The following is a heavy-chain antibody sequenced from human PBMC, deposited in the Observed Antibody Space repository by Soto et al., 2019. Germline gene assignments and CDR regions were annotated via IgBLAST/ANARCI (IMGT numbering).Heavy chain of an antibody. CDR1: GFTFSSYA. CDR3: SRRITSTIGHFAS. J-gene: IGHJ4*02. CDR2: ISGIGNST. V-gene: IGHV3-23*01. D-gene: IGHD5-12*01. Sequence: EVLLLESGGGLVQPGGSLRLSGAASGFTFSSYAMGWVRQAPGKGLEWVSSISGIGNSTYYADSVKGRLTISRDNSKNTLYLQMNSLRTDDTAVSYCSRRITSTIGHFASWGQGTLVTVSS.